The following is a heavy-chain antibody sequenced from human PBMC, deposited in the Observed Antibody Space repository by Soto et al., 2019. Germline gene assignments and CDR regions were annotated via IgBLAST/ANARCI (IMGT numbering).Heavy chain of an antibody. CDR3: AREYSNYDAFDI. D-gene: IGHD4-4*01. CDR2: IIPILGIA. CDR1: GGTFSSNT. Sequence: ASVKVSCKASGGTFSSNTISWVRQAPGQGLEWMGRIIPILGIANYAQKFQGRVTITADKSTSTAYMELSSLRSEDTAVYYCAREYSNYDAFDIWGQGTMVTVSS. J-gene: IGHJ3*02. V-gene: IGHV1-69*04.